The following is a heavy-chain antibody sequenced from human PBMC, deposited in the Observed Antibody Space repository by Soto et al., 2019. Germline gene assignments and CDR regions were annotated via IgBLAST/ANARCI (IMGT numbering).Heavy chain of an antibody. CDR3: ARGSAMDY. V-gene: IGHV4-34*01. D-gene: IGHD3-3*01. CDR2: INHSGST. CDR1: GGSFSGYY. J-gene: IGHJ4*02. Sequence: QVQLQQWGAGLLKPSETLSLTCAVYGGSFSGYYWSWIRQPPGKGLEWIGEINHSGSTNYNPSLKRPVTISVDTSQNQFTLKLRSVTAADTAVYYCARGSAMDYWGQGTLVTVSS.